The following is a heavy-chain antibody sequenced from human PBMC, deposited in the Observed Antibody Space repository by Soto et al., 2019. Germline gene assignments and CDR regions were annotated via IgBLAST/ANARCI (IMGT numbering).Heavy chain of an antibody. J-gene: IGHJ4*02. CDR2: ISYDGSNK. V-gene: IGHV3-30*18. CDR3: AKYIELYYYDSSGPSAFDY. Sequence: GGSLRLSCAASGFTFSSYGMHWVRQAPGKGLEWVAVISYDGSNKYYADTVKGRFTISRDNSKNTLYLQMNSLRAEDTAVYYCAKYIELYYYDSSGPSAFDYWGQGTLVTVSS. D-gene: IGHD3-22*01. CDR1: GFTFSSYG.